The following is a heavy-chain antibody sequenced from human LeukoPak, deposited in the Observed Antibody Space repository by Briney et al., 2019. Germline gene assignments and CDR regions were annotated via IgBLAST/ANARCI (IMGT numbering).Heavy chain of an antibody. CDR1: GFTFSSYA. CDR3: AGDLAAAGLDY. J-gene: IGHJ4*02. Sequence: PRGSLRLSCAASGFTFSSYAMHWVRQAPGKGLEWVAAISYDGSNKYYADSVKGRFTISRDNSKNTLYLQMNSLRAEDTAVYYCAGDLAAAGLDYWGQGTLVTVSS. CDR2: ISYDGSNK. V-gene: IGHV3-30*04. D-gene: IGHD6-13*01.